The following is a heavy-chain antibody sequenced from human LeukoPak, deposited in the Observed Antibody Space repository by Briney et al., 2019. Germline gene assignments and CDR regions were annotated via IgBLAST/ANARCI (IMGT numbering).Heavy chain of an antibody. Sequence: GASVKVSCKASGYTFTGYYMHWVRQAPGQGLEWMGWINPNSGGTNYAQKFQGRVTVTRDTSISTAYMELSRLRSDDTAVYYCARVIAARNWFDPWGQGTLVTVSS. CDR1: GYTFTGYY. D-gene: IGHD6-6*01. CDR3: ARVIAARNWFDP. CDR2: INPNSGGT. J-gene: IGHJ5*02. V-gene: IGHV1-2*02.